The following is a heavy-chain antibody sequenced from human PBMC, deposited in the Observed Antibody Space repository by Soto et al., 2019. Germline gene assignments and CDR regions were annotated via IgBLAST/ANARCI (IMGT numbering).Heavy chain of an antibody. CDR3: ARQSYSSYYFGY. D-gene: IGHD6-13*01. CDR2: ISSNGGST. Sequence: GGSLRLSCAASGFTFSSYAMHWVRQAPGKGLEYVSAISSNGGSTYYANSVKGRFTISRDNSKNTLYLQMGSLRAEDMAVYYCARQSYSSYYFGYWGQGTLVTVSS. V-gene: IGHV3-64*01. CDR1: GFTFSSYA. J-gene: IGHJ4*02.